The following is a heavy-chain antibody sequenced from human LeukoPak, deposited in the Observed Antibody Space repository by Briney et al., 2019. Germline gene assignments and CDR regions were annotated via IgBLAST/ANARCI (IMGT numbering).Heavy chain of an antibody. CDR1: GHTSTTYA. CDR3: ARGYCSSTSCYMDV. V-gene: IGHV1-3*01. Sequence: ASVKVSCKASGHTSTTYAIHWVRQAPGQGLEWMGWINAGNGNIKYSQKLQGRVTIIGDTSASTAYMELSSLRSEDTAVYYCARGYCSSTSCYMDVWAKGPRSP. D-gene: IGHD2-2*01. J-gene: IGHJ6*02. CDR2: INAGNGNI.